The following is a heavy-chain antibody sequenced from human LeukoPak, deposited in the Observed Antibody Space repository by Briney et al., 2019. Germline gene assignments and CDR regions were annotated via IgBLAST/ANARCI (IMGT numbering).Heavy chain of an antibody. J-gene: IGHJ6*03. V-gene: IGHV3-23*01. Sequence: GGSLRLSCAASGFTFSSYAMSWVSQAPGKGLEWVSAISGSGGITYYADSVKGRFTISRDNSKNTLYLQMNSLRAEDTAVYYCAKDLGANYYYYMDVWGKGTTVTVSS. CDR3: AKDLGANYYYYMDV. CDR1: GFTFSSYA. CDR2: ISGSGGIT.